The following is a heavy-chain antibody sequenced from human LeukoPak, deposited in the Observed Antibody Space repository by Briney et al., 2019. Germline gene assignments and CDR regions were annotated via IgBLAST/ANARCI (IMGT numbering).Heavy chain of an antibody. D-gene: IGHD4-17*01. CDR1: GDSISSGFY. V-gene: IGHV4-38-2*02. Sequence: SETLSLTCTISGDSISSGFYWGWIRQPPGSGLEWIGSFYHRGSTYYNPSLKSRVTISVDTSKNQFSLKLNSVTAADTAVYYCARDRDYGRYFDYWGQGTLVTVSS. CDR3: ARDRDYGRYFDY. CDR2: FYHRGST. J-gene: IGHJ4*02.